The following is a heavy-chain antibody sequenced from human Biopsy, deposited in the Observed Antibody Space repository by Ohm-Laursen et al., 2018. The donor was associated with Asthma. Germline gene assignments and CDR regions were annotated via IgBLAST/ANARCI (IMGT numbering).Heavy chain of an antibody. V-gene: IGHV1-69*13. Sequence: ASVKVSCKSLGGTFNTYVIGWVRQAPGQGLEWMGGVHSVFGTTTYPQKFQDRVTITADDSTSTVYMEWSSLRSEDTAVYYCARKAGSCISRTCYSLDFWGQGTLVTVSS. CDR1: GGTFNTYV. J-gene: IGHJ4*02. CDR2: VHSVFGTT. CDR3: ARKAGSCISRTCYSLDF. D-gene: IGHD2-2*01.